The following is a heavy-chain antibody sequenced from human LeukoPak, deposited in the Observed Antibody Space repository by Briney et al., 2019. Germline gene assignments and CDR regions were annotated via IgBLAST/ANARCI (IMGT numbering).Heavy chain of an antibody. J-gene: IGHJ4*02. CDR3: ARDPSRGLYYFDH. D-gene: IGHD3-10*01. CDR1: GLIVSSTY. Sequence: PEGSLRLSCAASGLIVSSTYMSWVRQAPGKGLEWVSALYSGGSIYYADSVKGRFSISRDNSKNTLFLQMNSLRAEDTAVYYCARDPSRGLYYFDHWGQGTLVTVSS. CDR2: LYSGGSI. V-gene: IGHV3-53*01.